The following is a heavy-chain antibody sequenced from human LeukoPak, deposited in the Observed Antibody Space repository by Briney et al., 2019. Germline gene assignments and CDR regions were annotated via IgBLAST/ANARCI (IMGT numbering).Heavy chain of an antibody. CDR3: VNLYDILTGFGTDY. J-gene: IGHJ4*02. V-gene: IGHV3-30*03. CDR1: GFTFSSYG. CDR2: ISYDGSNK. Sequence: PGRSLRLSCAASGFTFSSYGMHWVRQAPGKGLEWVAVISYDGSNKYYADSVKGRFTISRDNSKNTLYLQMNSLRAEDTAVYYCVNLYDILTGFGTDYWGQGTLVTVSS. D-gene: IGHD3-9*01.